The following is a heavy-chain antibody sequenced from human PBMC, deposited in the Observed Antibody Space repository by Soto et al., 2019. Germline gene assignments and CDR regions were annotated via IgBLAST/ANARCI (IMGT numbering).Heavy chain of an antibody. V-gene: IGHV3-15*01. CDR3: TSSGPHRSSSLWCDP. CDR1: GFSFTNAW. Sequence: EVQLVESGGGLVEPGGSLRLSCAASGFSFTNAWMTWVRQAPGKGLEWVGRIKTTTDGGTTDYAAPVKGRFTISRDDSKNALYLQMNSLNTEDTAVYYCTSSGPHRSSSLWCDPWGQGTLVTVSS. D-gene: IGHD6-6*01. CDR2: IKTTTDGGTT. J-gene: IGHJ5*02.